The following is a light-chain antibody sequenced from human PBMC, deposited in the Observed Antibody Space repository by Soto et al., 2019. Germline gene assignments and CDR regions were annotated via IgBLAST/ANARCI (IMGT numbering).Light chain of an antibody. Sequence: EIVLTQSPATLSLSPGERATLSCRASQSVSTYFAWYQQKPGQAPRLLLYDSSNRATGIPARFSGSGSGTDFTLTISSLEPEDFAVYYCQQRSDWPATFGGGTKVEIK. J-gene: IGKJ4*01. CDR3: QQRSDWPAT. CDR2: DSS. V-gene: IGKV3-11*01. CDR1: QSVSTY.